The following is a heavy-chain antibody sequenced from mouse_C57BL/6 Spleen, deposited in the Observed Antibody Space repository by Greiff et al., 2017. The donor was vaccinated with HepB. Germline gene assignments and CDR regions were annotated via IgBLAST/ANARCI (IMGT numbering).Heavy chain of an antibody. CDR2: IYPGDGDT. Sequence: VQVVESGPELVKPGASVKISCKASGYAFSSSWMNWVKQRPGKGLEWIGRIYPGDGDTNYNGKFKGKATLTADKSSSTAYMQLSSLTSEDSAVYFCARSGYYYFDYWGQGTTLTVSS. CDR3: ARSGYYYFDY. D-gene: IGHD2-3*01. J-gene: IGHJ2*01. CDR1: GYAFSSSW. V-gene: IGHV1-82*01.